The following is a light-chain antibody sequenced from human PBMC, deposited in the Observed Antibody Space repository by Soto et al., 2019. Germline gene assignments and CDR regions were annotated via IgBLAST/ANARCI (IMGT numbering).Light chain of an antibody. J-gene: IGLJ2*01. CDR2: YDD. V-gene: IGLV1-36*01. Sequence: QSVLTQLPSLSDAPRQRVTISCSGSSSNIGNNAVNWYQQLPGKAPKLLIYYDDVLPSGVSDRFSGAKSGTSASLAISGLQSEDEADYDGAAWDDSLNVVVFGGGTKLTVL. CDR1: SSNIGNNA. CDR3: AAWDDSLNVVV.